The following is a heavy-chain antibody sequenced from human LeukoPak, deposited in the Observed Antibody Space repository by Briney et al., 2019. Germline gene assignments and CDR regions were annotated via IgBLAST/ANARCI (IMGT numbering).Heavy chain of an antibody. V-gene: IGHV1-46*01. J-gene: IGHJ4*02. D-gene: IGHD4-17*01. Sequence: ASVKVSCKASGYTFTSYYMHWVRQAPGQGLEWMGIINPSGGSTSYAQKFQGRVTMTRDTSTSTVYMGLSSLRSEDTAVYYCASFAMTTASFDYWGREPWSPSPQ. CDR2: INPSGGST. CDR1: GYTFTSYY. CDR3: ASFAMTTASFDY.